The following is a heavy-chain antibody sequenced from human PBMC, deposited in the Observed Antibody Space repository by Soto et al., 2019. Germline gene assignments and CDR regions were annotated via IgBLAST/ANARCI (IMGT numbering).Heavy chain of an antibody. V-gene: IGHV3-33*01. CDR2: IWYDGSNK. CDR1: GLNFSSFG. Sequence: WGSLRVPSAASGLNFSSFGIHRVRQATSKGLEWVAVIWYDGSNKYYADSVKGRFTISRDNSKNTLYLQMNSLRAEDTAVYYCARGNLDSSNSRPPQCYGMDVWGQGTTVTVSS. D-gene: IGHD4-4*01. J-gene: IGHJ6*02. CDR3: ARGNLDSSNSRPPQCYGMDV.